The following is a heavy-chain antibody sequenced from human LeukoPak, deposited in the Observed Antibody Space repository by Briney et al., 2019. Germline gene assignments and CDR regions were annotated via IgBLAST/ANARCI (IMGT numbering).Heavy chain of an antibody. CDR2: TYTSGST. Sequence: SQTLSLTCTVSGGSISSGSYYWSWIRQPAGKGLEWIGRTYTSGSTNYNPSLKSRVTISVDTSKNQFSLKLSSVTAADTAVYYRAREHSSSRRGMDVWGKGTTVTVSS. V-gene: IGHV4-61*02. D-gene: IGHD6-13*01. CDR1: GGSISSGSYY. CDR3: AREHSSSRRGMDV. J-gene: IGHJ6*03.